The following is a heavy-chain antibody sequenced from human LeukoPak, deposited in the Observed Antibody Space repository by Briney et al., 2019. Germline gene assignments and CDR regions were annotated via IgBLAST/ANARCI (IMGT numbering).Heavy chain of an antibody. CDR3: AISTYYYDSSGPVGSTPYFDY. CDR2: IYYSGST. D-gene: IGHD3-22*01. J-gene: IGHJ4*02. Sequence: SETLSLTCTVSGGSISSYYWSWIRQPPGKVLEWIGYIYYSGSTNYNPSLKSRVTISVDTSKNQFSLKLSSVTAADTAVYYCAISTYYYDSSGPVGSTPYFDYWGQGTLVTVSS. V-gene: IGHV4-59*01. CDR1: GGSISSYY.